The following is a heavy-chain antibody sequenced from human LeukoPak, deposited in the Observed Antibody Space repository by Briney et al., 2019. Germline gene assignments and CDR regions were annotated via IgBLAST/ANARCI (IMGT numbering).Heavy chain of an antibody. CDR2: INPNSGGT. J-gene: IGHJ6*03. CDR3: ARDGPRAPKNYYYYYYMDV. V-gene: IGHV1-2*02. CDR1: GYTFTGYY. Sequence: ASVKVSCKASGYTFTGYYMHWVRQAPGQGLEWMGWINPNSGGTNYAQKFQGRVTMTRDTSISTAYMELSRLRSDDTAVYYCARDGPRAPKNYYYYYYMDVWGKGTTVTVSS.